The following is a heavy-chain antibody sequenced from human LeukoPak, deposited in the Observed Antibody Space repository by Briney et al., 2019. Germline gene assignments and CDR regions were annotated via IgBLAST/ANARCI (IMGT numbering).Heavy chain of an antibody. V-gene: IGHV4-39*01. D-gene: IGHD3-22*01. CDR2: IYYSGST. J-gene: IGHJ4*02. CDR3: ASKVVITQYYFDY. Sequence: SETLSLTCTASGGSISSSSYYWGWIRQPPGKGLEWIGSIYYSGSTYYNPSLKSRVTISVDTSKNQFSLKLSSVTAADTAVYYCASKVVITQYYFDYWGQGTLVTVSS. CDR1: GGSISSSSYY.